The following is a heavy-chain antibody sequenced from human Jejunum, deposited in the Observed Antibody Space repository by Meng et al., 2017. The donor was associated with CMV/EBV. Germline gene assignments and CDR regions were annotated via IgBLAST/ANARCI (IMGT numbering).Heavy chain of an antibody. J-gene: IGHJ5*02. Sequence: QVQPQQSGPGLVKPSQTLSLTCAISGDSISSNSACWNWIRQSPSRGLEWLGRTYYKSKWYSDYAESVKSRIIISPDTSRNQFSLQLSSVIPEDTAVYYCTRDQPPLTGTYRWFDPWGHGT. CDR2: TYYKSKWYS. D-gene: IGHD3-16*02. CDR3: TRDQPPLTGTYRWFDP. CDR1: GDSISSNSAC. V-gene: IGHV6-1*01.